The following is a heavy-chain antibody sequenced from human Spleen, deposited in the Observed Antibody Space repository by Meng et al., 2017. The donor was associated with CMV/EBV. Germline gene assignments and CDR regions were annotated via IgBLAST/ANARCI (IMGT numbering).Heavy chain of an antibody. J-gene: IGHJ4*02. D-gene: IGHD3-22*01. Sequence: EVQLVESGGGLVKPGGSLRLSXAASGFTFCNAWMSWVRQTPGKGLEWVGRIKSKTDGGTTDYAAPVKGRFTISRDDSKNTLYLQMNSLKTEDTAVYYCARDRSVVYDSSPLGDWGQGTLVTVSS. V-gene: IGHV3-15*01. CDR3: ARDRSVVYDSSPLGD. CDR2: IKSKTDGGTT. CDR1: GFTFCNAW.